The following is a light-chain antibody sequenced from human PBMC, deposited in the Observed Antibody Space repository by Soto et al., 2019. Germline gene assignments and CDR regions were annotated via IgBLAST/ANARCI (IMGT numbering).Light chain of an antibody. V-gene: IGLV1-51*01. CDR3: GTWDASLSGVV. Sequence: QSVLTQPPSVSAAPGQKVTISCSGSSSNIGYSHVSLYQQLPGTAPRLLIYDNDKRPTGIPGRFSGSKSGTSATLGITGLQTGDEADYYCGTWDASLSGVVFGGGTKLTVL. CDR2: DND. J-gene: IGLJ2*01. CDR1: SSNIGYSH.